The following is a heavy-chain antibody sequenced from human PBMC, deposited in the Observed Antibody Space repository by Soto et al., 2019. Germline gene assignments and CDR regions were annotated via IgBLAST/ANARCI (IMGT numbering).Heavy chain of an antibody. CDR3: ARDSRDRAAAYYYYHFGMDV. D-gene: IGHD6-13*01. V-gene: IGHV4-61*01. CDR2: IYYSGST. CDR1: GGSVSSGSYY. Sequence: SETLSLTCTVSGGSVSSGSYYWSWIRQPPGKGLEWIGYIYYSGSTNYNPSLKSRVTISVDTSKNQFSLKLSSVTAADTAVYYCARDSRDRAAAYYYYHFGMDVWGQGTTVTVSS. J-gene: IGHJ6*02.